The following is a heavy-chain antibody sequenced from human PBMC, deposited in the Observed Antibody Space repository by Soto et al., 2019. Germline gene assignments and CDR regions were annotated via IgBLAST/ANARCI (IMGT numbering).Heavy chain of an antibody. J-gene: IGHJ5*02. CDR3: AMTIFGVVITRDSWFDP. Sequence: QVQLQESGPGLVKPSETLSLTCTVSGGSISSYYWSWIRQPPGKGLEWIGYIYYSGSTNYNPSLKSRVTISVDTSKNQFSLKLSSVTAADTAVYYCAMTIFGVVITRDSWFDPWGQGTLVTVSS. V-gene: IGHV4-59*08. D-gene: IGHD3-3*01. CDR1: GGSISSYY. CDR2: IYYSGST.